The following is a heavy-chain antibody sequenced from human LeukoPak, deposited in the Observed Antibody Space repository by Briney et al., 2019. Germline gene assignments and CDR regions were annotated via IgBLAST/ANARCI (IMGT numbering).Heavy chain of an antibody. D-gene: IGHD6-6*01. CDR2: ISAYNGNT. V-gene: IGHV1-18*01. CDR1: GYTFTSYG. Sequence: GASVKVSCKASGYTFTSYGISWVRQAPGQGLEWMGWISAYNGNTNYAQKLQGRVTMTTDTSTSTAYMELRSLRSDDTAVYYCARRYSSSSWGYYYYMDVWGKGTTVTVSS. CDR3: ARRYSSSSWGYYYYMDV. J-gene: IGHJ6*03.